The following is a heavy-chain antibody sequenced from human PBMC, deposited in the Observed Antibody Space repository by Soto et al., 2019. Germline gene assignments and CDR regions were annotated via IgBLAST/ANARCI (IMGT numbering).Heavy chain of an antibody. J-gene: IGHJ5*02. Sequence: SETLSLTCTVSGGSISSSSYYWGWIRQPPGKGLEWIGSIYYSGSTYYNPSLKSRVTISVDTSKNQFSLKLSSVTAADTAVYYCARLGIVVVPAWGQGTLVTVSS. D-gene: IGHD2-2*01. V-gene: IGHV4-39*01. CDR2: IYYSGST. CDR3: ARLGIVVVPA. CDR1: GGSISSSSYY.